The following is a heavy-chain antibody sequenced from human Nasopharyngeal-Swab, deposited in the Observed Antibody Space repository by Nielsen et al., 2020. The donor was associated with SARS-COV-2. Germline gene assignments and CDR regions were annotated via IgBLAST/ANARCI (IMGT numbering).Heavy chain of an antibody. CDR1: GFTFDDYA. J-gene: IGHJ4*02. V-gene: IGHV3-9*01. CDR2: ISWNSGSI. D-gene: IGHD6-13*01. Sequence: SCAASGFTFDDYAMHWVRQAPGKGLEWVSGISWNSGSIGYADPVKGRFTISRDNAKNSLYLQMNSLRAEDTALYYCASDSSSWYAYFDYWGQGTLVTVSS. CDR3: ASDSSSWYAYFDY.